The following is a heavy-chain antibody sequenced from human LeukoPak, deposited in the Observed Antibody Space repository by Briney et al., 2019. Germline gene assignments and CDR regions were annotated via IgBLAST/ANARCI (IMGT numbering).Heavy chain of an antibody. V-gene: IGHV3-74*01. CDR2: NDDGTYT. Sequence: GGSLRLSCVGAGFTFSNYWMHWVRQAPGKGLVWVARNDDGTYTGHVDSVKGRFNISRDNAKNTLYLQMNSLRAEDTAIYYCASFGYSWLRADWGRGTLVTVSS. CDR3: ASFGYSWLRAD. D-gene: IGHD5-18*01. J-gene: IGHJ4*02. CDR1: GFTFSNYW.